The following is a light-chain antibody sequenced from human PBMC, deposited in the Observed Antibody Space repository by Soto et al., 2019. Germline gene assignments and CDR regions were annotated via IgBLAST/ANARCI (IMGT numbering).Light chain of an antibody. CDR2: GAS. CDR3: QQYSTSPWT. Sequence: EIVLTQSPGTLSLSPGERATLSCRARQSIGSSYLAWYQQKPGQAHRLLIYGASNRATGIPDRFSGSRSGTDFTLTISRLEPEDFAVYYWQQYSTSPWTFGQGTKVEI. CDR1: QSIGSSY. V-gene: IGKV3-20*01. J-gene: IGKJ1*01.